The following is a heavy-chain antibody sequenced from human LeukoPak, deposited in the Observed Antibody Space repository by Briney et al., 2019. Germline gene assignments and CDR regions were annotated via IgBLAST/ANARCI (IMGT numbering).Heavy chain of an antibody. V-gene: IGHV1-2*02. Sequence: ASVKVSCKASGYTFTDYYMHWVRQAPGQGLEWVGWINPNSGRTNYAQKFQDRVTMTRDTSNNTSYMDLSSHTSDDTAVYYCAREFRTTTWSYDAFDLWGQGTMVTVSS. D-gene: IGHD1-26*01. CDR3: AREFRTTTWSYDAFDL. J-gene: IGHJ3*01. CDR1: GYTFTDYY. CDR2: INPNSGRT.